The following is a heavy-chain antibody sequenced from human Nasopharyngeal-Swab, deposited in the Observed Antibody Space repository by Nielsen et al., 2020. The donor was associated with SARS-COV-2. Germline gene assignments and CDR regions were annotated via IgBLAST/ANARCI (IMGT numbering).Heavy chain of an antibody. V-gene: IGHV4-34*01. J-gene: IGHJ6*03. D-gene: IGHD2-15*01. CDR3: ARAAYCSGGSCYSYYYYMDV. CDR2: INHSGST. CDR1: GGSFSGYY. Sequence: SETLSLTCAVYGGSFSGYYWSWVRQPPGNGLEWIGEINHSGSTNYIPSLKSRVTISVDTSKNQFSLKLSSVTAADTAVYYCARAAYCSGGSCYSYYYYMDVWGKGTTVTVSS.